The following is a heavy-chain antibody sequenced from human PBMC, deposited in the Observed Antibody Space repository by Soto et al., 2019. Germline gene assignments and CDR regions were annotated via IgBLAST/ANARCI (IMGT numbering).Heavy chain of an antibody. J-gene: IGHJ3*02. V-gene: IGHV4-59*01. CDR3: ARDRSQYSGSYLDAFDI. Sequence: SETLSLTCTVSGGSISSYYWSWIRQPPGKGLEWIGYIYYSGSTNYNPSLKSRVTISVDTSKNQFSLKLSSVTAADTAVYYCARDRSQYSGSYLDAFDIWGQGTMVTVSS. D-gene: IGHD1-26*01. CDR1: GGSISSYY. CDR2: IYYSGST.